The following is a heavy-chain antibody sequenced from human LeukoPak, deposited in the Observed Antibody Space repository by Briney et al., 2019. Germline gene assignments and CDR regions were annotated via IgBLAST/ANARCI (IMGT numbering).Heavy chain of an antibody. J-gene: IGHJ5*02. CDR2: ISAYNGNT. CDR1: GYTFTSYG. V-gene: IGHV1-18*01. Sequence: ASVKVSCKASGYTFTSYGISWVGQAPGQGLEWVGWISAYNGNTNYAQKLQGRVAMTTDTSTSTAYMELRSLRSDDTAVYYCARERTNFGYYNWFDPWGQGTLVTVSS. D-gene: IGHD1/OR15-1a*01. CDR3: ARERTNFGYYNWFDP.